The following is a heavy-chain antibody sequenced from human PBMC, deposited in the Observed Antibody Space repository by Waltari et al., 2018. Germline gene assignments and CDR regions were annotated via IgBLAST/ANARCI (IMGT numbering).Heavy chain of an antibody. D-gene: IGHD3-22*01. Sequence: QVQLQESGPGLVKPSQTLSLTCTVSGGSISSGSYYWSWIRQPAGTGLERIGRIYTSGSTNHNPSLKSRATISGDTSKNQFSLKLSSVTAADTAVDYCARENYDSSGTYWGQGTLVTVAS. V-gene: IGHV4-61*02. CDR1: GGSISSGSYY. J-gene: IGHJ4*02. CDR3: ARENYDSSGTY. CDR2: IYTSGST.